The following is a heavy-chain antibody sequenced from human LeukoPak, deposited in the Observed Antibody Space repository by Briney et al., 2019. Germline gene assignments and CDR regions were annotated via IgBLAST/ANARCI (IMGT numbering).Heavy chain of an antibody. V-gene: IGHV1-24*01. CDR2: FDPEDGET. D-gene: IGHD3-10*01. Sequence: ASVKVSCKVSGYTLTELSMHWVRQAPGKGLEWMGGFDPEDGETIYAQKFQGRVTMTEDTSTDTAYMELSSLRSEDTAVYYCATAIERGGVINRAVAFDYWGQGTLVTVSS. CDR3: ATAIERGGVINRAVAFDY. J-gene: IGHJ4*02. CDR1: GYTLTELS.